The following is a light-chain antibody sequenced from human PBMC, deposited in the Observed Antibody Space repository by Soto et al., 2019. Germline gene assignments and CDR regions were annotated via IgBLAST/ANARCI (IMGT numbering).Light chain of an antibody. J-gene: IGKJ1*01. CDR2: SAS. Sequence: DIQMTQSPSSLSASVGDRVSITCRASQDIANFLAWYQQKPGKVPTLLLYSASTLQSGVPSRFSGSASGTDFTLTISSLQPEDVATYYCQKYNSPPRTFGQGTKVEI. V-gene: IGKV1-27*01. CDR3: QKYNSPPRT. CDR1: QDIANF.